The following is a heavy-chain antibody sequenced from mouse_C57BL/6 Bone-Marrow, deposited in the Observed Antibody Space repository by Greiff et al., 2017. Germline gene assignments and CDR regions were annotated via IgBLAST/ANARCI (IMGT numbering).Heavy chain of an antibody. D-gene: IGHD2-1*01. CDR3: AREGGNYEGAMDY. Sequence: VQLKQSGPELVKPGASVKMSCKASGYTFTDYNMHWVKQSHGKSLEWIGYINPNNGGTSYNQKFKGKATLTVNKSSSTAYMELRSLTSEDSAVYYCAREGGNYEGAMDYWGQGTSVTVSS. V-gene: IGHV1-22*01. J-gene: IGHJ4*01. CDR2: INPNNGGT. CDR1: GYTFTDYN.